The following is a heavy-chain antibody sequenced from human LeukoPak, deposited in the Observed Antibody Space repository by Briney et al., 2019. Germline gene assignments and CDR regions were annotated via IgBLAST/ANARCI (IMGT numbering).Heavy chain of an antibody. D-gene: IGHD6-19*01. CDR1: GGSFSGYY. J-gene: IGHJ1*01. V-gene: IGHV4-34*01. Sequence: SETLSLSCAVYGGSFSGYYWSWIRQPPGKGLEWIGEINHSGSTNYNPSLKSRVTISVDTSKNQFSLKLSSVTAADTAVYYCARGVWAQWLAFGYFQHWGQGTLVTVSS. CDR2: INHSGST. CDR3: ARGVWAQWLAFGYFQH.